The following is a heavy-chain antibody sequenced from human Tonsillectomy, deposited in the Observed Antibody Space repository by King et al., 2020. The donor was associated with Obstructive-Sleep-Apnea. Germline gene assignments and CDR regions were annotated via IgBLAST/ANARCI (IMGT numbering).Heavy chain of an antibody. Sequence: QLVQSGGGLVQPGGSLRLSCAASGFIVSSNYMNWVRQAPGKGLEWVSVIYSGGRTYYADSVKGRFTISRDNSKNTLYLQMNSLRAEDPAVYYCARDGVGREGYWGQGTLVTVSS. CDR1: GFIVSSNY. D-gene: IGHD1-26*01. CDR3: ARDGVGREGY. CDR2: IYSGGRT. J-gene: IGHJ4*02. V-gene: IGHV3-66*01.